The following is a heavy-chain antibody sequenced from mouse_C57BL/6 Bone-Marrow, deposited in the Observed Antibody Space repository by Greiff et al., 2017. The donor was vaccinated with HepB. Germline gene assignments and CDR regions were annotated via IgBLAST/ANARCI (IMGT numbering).Heavy chain of an antibody. CDR2: IYPGDGDT. D-gene: IGHD3-2*02. V-gene: IGHV1-82*01. Sequence: VKLQESGPELVKPGASVKISCKASGYAFSSSWMNWVKQRPGKGLEWIGRIYPGDGDTNYNGKFKGKATLTADKSSSTAYMQLSSLTSEDSAVYFCARRSAQATWYAMDYWGQGTSVTVSS. J-gene: IGHJ4*01. CDR1: GYAFSSSW. CDR3: ARRSAQATWYAMDY.